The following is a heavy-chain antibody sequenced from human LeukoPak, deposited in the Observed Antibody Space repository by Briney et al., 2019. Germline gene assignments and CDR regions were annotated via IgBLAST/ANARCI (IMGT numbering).Heavy chain of an antibody. CDR1: GLTLRKRW. CDR3: AREDQAPQED. D-gene: IGHD2-2*01. Sequence: GESLRLSCAPSGLTLRKRWMSWVRQPPERGLECEANINEDGRENYYVNSGKGRFTISRDHGKKSLYLEMDSLRAAETSVYFWAREDQAPQEDWGQGTLVTVSS. V-gene: IGHV3-7*01. J-gene: IGHJ4*02. CDR2: INEDGREN.